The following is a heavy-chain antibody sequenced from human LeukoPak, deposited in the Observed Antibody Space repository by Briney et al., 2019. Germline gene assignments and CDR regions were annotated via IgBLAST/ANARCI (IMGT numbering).Heavy chain of an antibody. CDR3: ARVGDYVWGSYRSYNFDY. Sequence: PGGSLRLSCAASGFTFSSYGMHWVRQAPGKGLEWVAFIRYDGSNKYYADSVKGRFTISRDNSKNTLYLQMNSLRADDTAVYYCARVGDYVWGSYRSYNFDYWGQGTLVTVSS. J-gene: IGHJ4*02. V-gene: IGHV3-30*02. D-gene: IGHD3-16*02. CDR2: IRYDGSNK. CDR1: GFTFSSYG.